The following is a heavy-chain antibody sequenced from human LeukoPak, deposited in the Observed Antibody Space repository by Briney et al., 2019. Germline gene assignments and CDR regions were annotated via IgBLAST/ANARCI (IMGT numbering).Heavy chain of an antibody. CDR1: GYTFTSYY. V-gene: IGHV1-46*01. J-gene: IGHJ4*02. CDR3: ARIQPAAIRGSRETVDY. D-gene: IGHD2-2*02. Sequence: ASVKVSCKASGYTFTSYYMHWVRQAPGQGLEWMGIINPSGDSTSYAQKFQGRVTMTRDTSTSTVYMGLSSLRSEDTAVYYCARIQPAAIRGSRETVDYWGQGTLVTVSS. CDR2: INPSGDST.